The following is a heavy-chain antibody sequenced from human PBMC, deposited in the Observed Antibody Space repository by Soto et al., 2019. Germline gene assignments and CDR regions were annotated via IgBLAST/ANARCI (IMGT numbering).Heavy chain of an antibody. J-gene: IGHJ6*02. CDR2: IYHSGST. V-gene: IGHV4-4*02. D-gene: IGHD1-26*01. CDR1: GGSISSSNW. Sequence: QVQLQESGPGLVKPSGTLSLTCAVSGGSISSSNWWSWVRQPPGKGLEWIGEIYHSGSTNYNPSPKSRVTXSXDXXTTQSSLKLSSVTAAATAVYYCARVSGSYYYGMDVWGQGTTVTVSS. CDR3: ARVSGSYYYGMDV.